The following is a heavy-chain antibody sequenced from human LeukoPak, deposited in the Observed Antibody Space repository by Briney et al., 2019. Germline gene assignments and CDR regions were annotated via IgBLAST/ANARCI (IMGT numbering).Heavy chain of an antibody. CDR3: AGDSDGYNDHPPPLDY. V-gene: IGHV3-21*01. CDR2: ISSSSSYI. CDR1: GFTFSSYS. J-gene: IGHJ4*02. Sequence: GGSLRLSCAASGFTFSSYSMNWVRQAPGKGLEWVSSISSSSSYIYYADSVKGRFTISRDNAKNSLYLQMNSLRAEDTAVYYCAGDSDGYNDHPPPLDYWGQGTLVTVSS. D-gene: IGHD5-24*01.